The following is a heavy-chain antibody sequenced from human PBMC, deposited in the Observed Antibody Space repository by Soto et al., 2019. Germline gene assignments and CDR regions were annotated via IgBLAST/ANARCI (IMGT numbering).Heavy chain of an antibody. CDR3: ARYSYGYSHFDY. CDR1: GGSISSSSYY. J-gene: IGHJ4*02. Sequence: SETLSLTCTVSGGSISSSSYYWGWIRQPPGKGLEWIGSIYYSGSTYYNPSLKSRVTISVDTSKNQFSLKLSSVTAADTAVYYCARYSYGYSHFDYWGQGTLVTVSS. CDR2: IYYSGST. D-gene: IGHD5-18*01. V-gene: IGHV4-39*01.